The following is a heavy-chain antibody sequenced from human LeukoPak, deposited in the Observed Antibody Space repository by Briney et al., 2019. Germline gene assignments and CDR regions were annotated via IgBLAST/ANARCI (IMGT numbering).Heavy chain of an antibody. CDR2: IYSGGST. CDR1: GFTVSSNY. CDR3: ATHDILTGYFMDY. Sequence: PGGSLRLSCAASGFTVSSNYMSWVRQAPGKGLEWVSVIYSGGSTYYADSVKGRFTISRDNSKNTLYLQMNSLRAEDTAVYYCATHDILTGYFMDYWGQGTLVTVSS. V-gene: IGHV3-53*01. J-gene: IGHJ4*02. D-gene: IGHD3-9*01.